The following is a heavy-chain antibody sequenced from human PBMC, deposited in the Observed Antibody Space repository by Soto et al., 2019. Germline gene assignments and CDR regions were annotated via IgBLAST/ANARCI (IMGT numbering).Heavy chain of an antibody. V-gene: IGHV4-39*01. CDR3: ARANYYDSSGYYTNYFDY. J-gene: IGHJ4*02. CDR1: GGSISSSSYY. CDR2: IYYSWST. D-gene: IGHD3-22*01. Sequence: SETLSLTCTVSGGSISSSSYYLGWIRHPPGKGLEWIGSIYYSWSTYYNPSLKSRVTISVYTSKNQFSLKLSSVTAADAAVYYCARANYYDSSGYYTNYFDYWGQGTLVNVSS.